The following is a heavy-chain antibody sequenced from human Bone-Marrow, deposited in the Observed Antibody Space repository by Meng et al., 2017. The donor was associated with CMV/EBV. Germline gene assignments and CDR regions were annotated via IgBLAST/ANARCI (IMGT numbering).Heavy chain of an antibody. CDR1: GFTFRGYW. J-gene: IGHJ4*02. Sequence: GESLKISCAASGFTFRGYWMTWVRQAPGKGLEWVANINQDGSEKYYVDSVKGRFTISRDNAKNSLYLQMNSLRAEDTAVYYCARDPRPIATDPYFDYWGQGTLVTVSS. CDR3: ARDPRPIATDPYFDY. CDR2: INQDGSEK. V-gene: IGHV3-7*01. D-gene: IGHD2-21*01.